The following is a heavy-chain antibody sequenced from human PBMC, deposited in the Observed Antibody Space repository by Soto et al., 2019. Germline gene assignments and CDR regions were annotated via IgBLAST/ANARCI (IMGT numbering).Heavy chain of an antibody. D-gene: IGHD5-18*01. CDR2: IIPIFGTA. CDR1: GGTFSSYA. V-gene: IGHV1-69*12. CDR3: ARGRGYSYGYEGNFDY. J-gene: IGHJ4*02. Sequence: QVQLVQSGAEVKKPGSSVKVSCKASGGTFSSYAISWVRQAPGQGLEWMGGIIPIFGTANYAQKFQGRVTITADESTSTAYRELSSLRSEDTAVYYCARGRGYSYGYEGNFDYWGQGTLVTVSS.